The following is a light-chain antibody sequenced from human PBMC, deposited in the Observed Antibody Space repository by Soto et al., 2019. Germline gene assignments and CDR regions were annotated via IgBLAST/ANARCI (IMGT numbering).Light chain of an antibody. CDR3: QQYGSSPT. J-gene: IGKJ4*01. CDR1: QSVSSN. CDR2: GAS. V-gene: IGKV3-20*01. Sequence: ELVLTQSPATLSVSPGQRSTHSCRASQSVSSNLAWYQQKPGQAPRLLIYGASSRATGIPDRFSGSGSGTDFTLTISRLEPEDFAVYYCQQYGSSPTFGGGTKVDNK.